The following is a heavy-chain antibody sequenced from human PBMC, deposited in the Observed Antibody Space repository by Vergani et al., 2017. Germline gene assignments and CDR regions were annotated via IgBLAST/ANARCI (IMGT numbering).Heavy chain of an antibody. CDR3: ARDXYTSGWLYYYAMDV. V-gene: IGHV3-7*01. J-gene: IGHJ6*02. CDR2: IKQDGSEK. D-gene: IGHD6-19*01. Sequence: EVQLVESGGGLVQPGGSLRLSCVASGFTFSSYWMSWVRQAPGRGLEWVANIKQDGSEKYYVDSVKGRLTISRDNAKNSLYLQMNSLRAEDTAVYYCARDXYTSGWLYYYAMDVWGQGTTVTVSS. CDR1: GFTFSSYW.